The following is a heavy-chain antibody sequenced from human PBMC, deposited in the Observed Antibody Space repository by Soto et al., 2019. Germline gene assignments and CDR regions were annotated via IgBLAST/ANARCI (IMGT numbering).Heavy chain of an antibody. V-gene: IGHV1-69*08. Sequence: QVQLVQSGPEVKKSGSSVKVSCKVSGGTLSSETISWLRQAPGQGLEWMGRIIPLLGIGNYAQKFQGRVTSTEDISTNTGYMEVSSLTSQDTAIYDCAREEGYYKMGTSPVYYMDVWGNGTTVTVSS. CDR1: GGTLSSET. CDR2: IIPLLGIG. CDR3: AREEGYYKMGTSPVYYMDV. J-gene: IGHJ6*03. D-gene: IGHD2-21*01.